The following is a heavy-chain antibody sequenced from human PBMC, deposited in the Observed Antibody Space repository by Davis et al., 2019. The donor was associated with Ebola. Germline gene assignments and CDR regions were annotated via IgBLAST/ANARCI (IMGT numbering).Heavy chain of an antibody. J-gene: IGHJ3*01. CDR3: AKDTPNIWFDV. Sequence: GGSLRLSCAASGFTFSDYNMNWVRQAPGKGLEWVSFISCCTGAKYYADSVKGRFTISRDNSKNTLHLQMNSLRVEDTAIYYCAKDTPNIWFDVWGQGTMVAVS. CDR2: ISCCTGAK. V-gene: IGHV3-48*01. D-gene: IGHD2-15*01. CDR1: GFTFSDYN.